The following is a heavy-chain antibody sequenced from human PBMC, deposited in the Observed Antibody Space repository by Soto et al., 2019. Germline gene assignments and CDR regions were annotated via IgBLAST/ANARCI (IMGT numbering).Heavy chain of an antibody. CDR1: GGSFSAYY. J-gene: IGHJ4*02. V-gene: IGHV4-34*01. CDR2: INHSGST. CDR3: ASSSGRLPLDN. Sequence: SETLSLTCAVYGGSFSAYYWSWVRQPPGQGLEWIGEINHSGSTNSNPSLKSRVTISVDTSKNQFSLNLSSVTAADTAVYYCASSSGRLPLDNWGQGTLVTVSS. D-gene: IGHD3-10*01.